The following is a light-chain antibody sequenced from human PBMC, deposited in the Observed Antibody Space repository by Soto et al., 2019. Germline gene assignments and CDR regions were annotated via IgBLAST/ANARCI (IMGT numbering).Light chain of an antibody. CDR1: ESVTSS. CDR2: AAS. Sequence: IVMTQSPATLSVSPGDRATLSCRASESVTSSLAWYQQKPGQPPRLLINAASTRATDVPARFSGGGSETEFTLTISSLQSEDFALYYCQQHNNWPYTFGQGTKVDIK. V-gene: IGKV3-15*01. CDR3: QQHNNWPYT. J-gene: IGKJ2*01.